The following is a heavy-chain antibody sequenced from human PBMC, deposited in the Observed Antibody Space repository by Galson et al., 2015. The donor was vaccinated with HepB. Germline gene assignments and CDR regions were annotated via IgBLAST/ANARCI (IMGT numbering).Heavy chain of an antibody. Sequence: PLRLSCAASGFIFSSYWMTWFRQAPGKGLEWVANIKHDGSETWYVDSMRGRFTISRDNAKNPLYLQMNSLRVEDTAVYYCARAGDRSGYFQLRWFDPWGQGTLVTVSS. D-gene: IGHD3-22*01. CDR3: ARAGDRSGYFQLRWFDP. CDR1: GFIFSSYW. J-gene: IGHJ5*02. V-gene: IGHV3-7*01. CDR2: IKHDGSET.